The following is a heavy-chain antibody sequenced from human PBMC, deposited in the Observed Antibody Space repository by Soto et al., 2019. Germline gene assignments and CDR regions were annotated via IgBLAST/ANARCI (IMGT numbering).Heavy chain of an antibody. CDR2: IYYSGST. V-gene: IGHV4-59*01. CDR1: GGSISSYY. Sequence: SETLSLTCVVSGGSISSYYWSWIRQPPGKGLEWIGYIYYSGSTNYNPSLRSRVTISVDTSKNQFSLKLSSVTAADTAVYYCASSRYAALPRYWGQGTLVTVSS. J-gene: IGHJ4*02. D-gene: IGHD3-16*01. CDR3: ASSRYAALPRY.